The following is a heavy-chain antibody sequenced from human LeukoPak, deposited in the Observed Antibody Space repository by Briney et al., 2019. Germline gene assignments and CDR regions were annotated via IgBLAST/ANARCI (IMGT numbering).Heavy chain of an antibody. CDR1: GFTVSSNY. J-gene: IGHJ4*02. V-gene: IGHV3-66*01. CDR3: ARRIAAAGSWGYFDY. Sequence: GGSLRLSCAASGFTVSSNYMSWVRQAPGKGLEWVSVIYSGGSTYYADSVKGRFTISRDNSKNTLYLQMNSLRAEDTAVYYCARRIAAAGSWGYFDYWGQGTLVTVSS. D-gene: IGHD6-13*01. CDR2: IYSGGST.